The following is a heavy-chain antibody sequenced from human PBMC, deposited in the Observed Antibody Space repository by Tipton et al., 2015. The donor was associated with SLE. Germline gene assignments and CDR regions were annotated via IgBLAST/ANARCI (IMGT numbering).Heavy chain of an antibody. V-gene: IGHV3-49*04. Sequence: CLRLSCTASGFTFGDYAMSWVRQAPGKGLEWVGFIRSKAYGGTTEYAASVKGRFTISRDDSKSIAYLQMNSLKTEDTAVYYCTRDPLYGMDVWGQGTTVTVSS. CDR2: IRSKAYGGTT. CDR1: GFTFGDYA. J-gene: IGHJ6*02. CDR3: TRDPLYGMDV.